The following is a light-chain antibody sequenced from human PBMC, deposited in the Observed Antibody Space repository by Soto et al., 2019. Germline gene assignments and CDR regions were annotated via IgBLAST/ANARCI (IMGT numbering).Light chain of an antibody. CDR1: QDIHNY. J-gene: IGKJ1*01. CDR3: QHYYNYPWT. Sequence: AVLLTQSPSSFSASTGDRATITCRASQDIHNYLAWYQQVPGKAPKLLLYAASILQTGVPSRFSGSGSGTDFTLTIDGLQSADFATYFCQHYYNYPWTFGQGTPVE. V-gene: IGKV1-8*01. CDR2: AAS.